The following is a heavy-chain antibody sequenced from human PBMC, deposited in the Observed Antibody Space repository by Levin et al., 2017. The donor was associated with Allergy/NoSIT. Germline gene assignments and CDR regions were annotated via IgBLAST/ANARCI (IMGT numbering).Heavy chain of an antibody. CDR1: GFTFSSYA. J-gene: IGHJ6*02. V-gene: IGHV3-23*01. CDR3: AKRGDSRIVSGYYDDYGMDV. Sequence: GESLKISCAASGFTFSSYAMSWVRQAPGKGLEWVSAISGSGGSTYYADSVKGRFTISRDNSKNTLYLQMNSLRAEDTAVYYCAKRGDSRIVSGYYDDYGMDVWGQGTTVTVSS. CDR2: ISGSGGST. D-gene: IGHD6-13*01.